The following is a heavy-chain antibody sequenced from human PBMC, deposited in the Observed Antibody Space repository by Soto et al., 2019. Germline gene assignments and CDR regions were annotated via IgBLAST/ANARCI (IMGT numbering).Heavy chain of an antibody. J-gene: IGHJ6*02. CDR1: GFTFSNYA. V-gene: IGHV3-23*01. CDR2: ITGSGGST. D-gene: IGHD4-4*01. CDR3: AAYSHRNTSYGMDV. Sequence: VGSLRLSCAASGFTFSNYAMTWVRQAPGKGLEWVSHITGSGGSTYYADSVKGRFTISRDNSKNTLYLQMNSLRAEDTAEYYCAAYSHRNTSYGMDVWGQGTTVTVSS.